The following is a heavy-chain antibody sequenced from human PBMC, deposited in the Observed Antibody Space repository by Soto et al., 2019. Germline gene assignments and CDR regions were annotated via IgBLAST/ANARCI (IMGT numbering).Heavy chain of an antibody. CDR3: AKSWSGSHGAFDV. J-gene: IGHJ3*01. D-gene: IGHD2-8*02. CDR1: GFTFSTYG. V-gene: IGHV3-30*18. CDR2: ISYDGSKK. Sequence: GGSLILSCAASGFTFSTYGMHWVRHAPGKGLEWVAVISYDGSKKYYEESVKGRFNISRDNSKNTLYLQMNSLRVEDTAVYYCAKSWSGSHGAFDVWGQGTMVNVS.